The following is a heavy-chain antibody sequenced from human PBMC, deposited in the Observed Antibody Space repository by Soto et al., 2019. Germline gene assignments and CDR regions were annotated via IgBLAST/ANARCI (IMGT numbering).Heavy chain of an antibody. CDR2: ISFDGINK. CDR3: AKDLSYCSGGNSYQHHGSDN. J-gene: IGHJ4*02. CDR1: GFTFSNYA. V-gene: IGHV3-30*18. Sequence: QVQLVESGGGVVQPGGSLRLSCAASGFTFSNYAMHWVRQAPGKGLEWVAIISFDGINKFYSDSVKGRFTISRDNSKNTLYLEMSSLRVEDTAVFFCAKDLSYCSGGNSYQHHGSDNWGRGTLVTVSS. D-gene: IGHD2-15*01.